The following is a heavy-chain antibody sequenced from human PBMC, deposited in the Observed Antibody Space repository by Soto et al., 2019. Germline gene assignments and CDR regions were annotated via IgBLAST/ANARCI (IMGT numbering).Heavy chain of an antibody. CDR2: ISAYNGNT. D-gene: IGHD3-22*01. CDR1: GYTFTSYG. Sequence: ASVKVSCKASGYTFTSYGISWVRQAPGQGLEWMGWISAYNGNTNYAQKFQGRVTMTTDTSTSTAYMELRSLRSDDTAVYYCARDSYYDSSGYPSLVFDYWGQGTLVTVSS. CDR3: ARDSYYDSSGYPSLVFDY. V-gene: IGHV1-18*01. J-gene: IGHJ4*02.